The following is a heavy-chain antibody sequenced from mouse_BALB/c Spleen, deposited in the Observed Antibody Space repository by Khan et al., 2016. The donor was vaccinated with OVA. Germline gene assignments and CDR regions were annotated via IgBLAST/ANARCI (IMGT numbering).Heavy chain of an antibody. CDR2: INPHIGET. D-gene: IGHD1-1*01. V-gene: IGHV1-20*02. CDR1: GYSFTGYF. J-gene: IGHJ2*01. CDR3: ARKNGGDFDY. Sequence: VQLQQSGPELVKPGASVKISCKASGYSFTGYFMNWVMQSHGKSLEWIGRINPHIGETFYNQKFTDKATLTVDESSSTAHMELRSLASEDSAVYYCARKNGGDFDYWGQGTTLTVSS.